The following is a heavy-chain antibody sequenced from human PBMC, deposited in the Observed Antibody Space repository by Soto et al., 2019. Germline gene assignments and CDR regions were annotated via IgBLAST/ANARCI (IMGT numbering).Heavy chain of an antibody. CDR2: IYYSGST. CDR1: GGSVSSGSYY. J-gene: IGHJ6*02. CDR3: ASVTRTCISTSCYRYYYGMDV. Sequence: QVQLQESGPGLVKPSETLSLTCTVSGGSVSSGSYYWSWIRQPPGKGLEWIGYIYYSGSTNYNPPLKCRVTISVDTSKNQFSLKLSSVTAADTAVYYCASVTRTCISTSCYRYYYGMDVWGQGTTVTVSS. V-gene: IGHV4-61*01. D-gene: IGHD2-2*02.